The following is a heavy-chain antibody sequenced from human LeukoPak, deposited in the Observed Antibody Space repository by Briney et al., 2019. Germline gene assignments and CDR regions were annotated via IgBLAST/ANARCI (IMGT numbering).Heavy chain of an antibody. CDR1: GFTFSSYG. D-gene: IGHD6-13*01. V-gene: IGHV3-30*02. CDR2: IWYGGSNK. J-gene: IGHJ4*02. CDR3: AKDSGSSSSILDY. Sequence: PGGSLRLSCSASGFTFSSYGMHWVRQAPGRGLEWVAVIWYGGSNKYYADSVKGRFTISRDSSKNTLYLQMNSLRAEDTAVYYCAKDSGSSSSILDYWGQGTLVTVSS.